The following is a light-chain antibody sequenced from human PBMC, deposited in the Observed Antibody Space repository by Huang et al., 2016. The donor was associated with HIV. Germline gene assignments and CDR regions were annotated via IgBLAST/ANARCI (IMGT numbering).Light chain of an antibody. CDR3: QQRNNWPPWT. V-gene: IGKV3-11*01. CDR2: DAS. CDR1: QSIGSY. Sequence: EIVLTQSPATLSLSQGEGATLSCRASQSIGSYLAWYQQRPGHAPRLLIYDASIRATGIPARFSGRGSGTDFTLTISSLEPEDFAVYYCQQRNNWPPWTFGQGTKVELK. J-gene: IGKJ1*01.